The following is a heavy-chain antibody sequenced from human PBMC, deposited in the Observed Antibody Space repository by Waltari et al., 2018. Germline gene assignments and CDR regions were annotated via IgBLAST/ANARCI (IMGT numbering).Heavy chain of an antibody. CDR2: ISSSSSYR. J-gene: IGHJ4*02. D-gene: IGHD6-19*01. CDR1: GFTFSSYS. V-gene: IGHV3-21*03. Sequence: EVQLVESGGGLVKPGGSLRLSCAASGFTFSSYSMNWVSQAPGKGLEWVSSISSSSSYRSYADSVKGRFTISRDNAKNSLYLQMNSLRAEDTAVYYCARDRGLVWGAFDYWGQGTLVTVSS. CDR3: ARDRGLVWGAFDY.